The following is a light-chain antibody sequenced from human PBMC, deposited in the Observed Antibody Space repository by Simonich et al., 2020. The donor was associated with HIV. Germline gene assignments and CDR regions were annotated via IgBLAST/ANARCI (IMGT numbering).Light chain of an antibody. CDR3: QQYYSSPPT. J-gene: IGKJ3*01. CDR1: QSVLYSSNNKPY. Sequence: DIVMTQSPDSLAVSLGERATINCKSSQSVLYSSNNKPYLAWYQQQPGPPPELRIYWASTRGSGVPDRFRGSGSGTDFTLTISSLQAEDVAVYDCQQYYSSPPTFGPGTKVDIK. V-gene: IGKV4-1*01. CDR2: WAS.